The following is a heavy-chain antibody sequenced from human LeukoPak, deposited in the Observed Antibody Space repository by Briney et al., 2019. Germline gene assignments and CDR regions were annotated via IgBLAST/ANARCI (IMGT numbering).Heavy chain of an antibody. CDR1: GVSITDYY. J-gene: IGHJ4*02. CDR2: IFHTGDT. CDR3: ARHPLRGGFDY. V-gene: IGHV4-59*08. Sequence: SETLSLTCTVSGVSITDYYWSWIRQPPGKGLEWIAYIFHTGDTRYNPSLKSRITISLDTSKNQFSLKLNSVTAADTAVYYCARHPLRGGFDYWGQGTLSPSPQ.